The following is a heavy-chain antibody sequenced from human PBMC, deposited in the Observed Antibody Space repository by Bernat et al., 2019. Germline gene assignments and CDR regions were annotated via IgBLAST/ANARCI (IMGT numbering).Heavy chain of an antibody. V-gene: IGHV3-30*01. Sequence: QVYLVESGGGVVQPGRSLRLSCAASGFTFGTYAVHWVRQAPGKGLECVALISYDGSNKYYADSVKGRFTISRDNSKNTLYLQMNSLRAEDTAVYYCARVVSVRSSWDGIDFWGQGTMVTVSS. J-gene: IGHJ3*01. CDR1: GFTFGTYA. D-gene: IGHD6-13*01. CDR3: ARVVSVRSSWDGIDF. CDR2: ISYDGSNK.